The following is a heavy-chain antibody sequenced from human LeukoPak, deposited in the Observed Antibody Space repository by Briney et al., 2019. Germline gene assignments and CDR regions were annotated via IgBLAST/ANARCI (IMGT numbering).Heavy chain of an antibody. V-gene: IGHV3-20*04. CDR1: GFTFDDYG. CDR2: INWNGRST. Sequence: GGSLRLSCAASGFTFDDYGMSWVRQAPGKGLEWVSGINWNGRSTGYADSVKGRFTISRDNAKNSLYLQMNSLRAEDTAFYYCARGGITFFGGIIYQDYWGQGTLVTVSS. D-gene: IGHD3-3*01. CDR3: ARGGITFFGGIIYQDY. J-gene: IGHJ4*02.